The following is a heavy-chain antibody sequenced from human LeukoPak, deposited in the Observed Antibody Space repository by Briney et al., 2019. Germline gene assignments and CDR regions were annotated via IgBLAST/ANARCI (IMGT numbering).Heavy chain of an antibody. CDR2: INPSGGST. V-gene: IGHV1-46*01. D-gene: IGHD2-15*01. CDR3: AREISRIVVVVAASEGNWFDP. J-gene: IGHJ5*02. CDR1: GYTFTSYY. Sequence: ASVKVSCKASGYTFTSYYMHWVRQAPGQGLEWMGIINPSGGSTSYAQKFQGRVTMTRDTSTSTVYMELSSLRSEDTAVYYCAREISRIVVVVAASEGNWFDPWGQGTLVTVSS.